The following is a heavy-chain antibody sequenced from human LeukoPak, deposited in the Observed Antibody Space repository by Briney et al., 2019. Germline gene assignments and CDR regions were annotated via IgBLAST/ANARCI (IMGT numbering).Heavy chain of an antibody. Sequence: SETLSLTCTVSGGSISSSSAYWGWIRQPPGKGLEWIGSTYYSKNTYHNPSLKSRVTISADTSKNQFSLTLGSVSATDTAVYYCVSPRGFSYGYFDYWGQGTLVTVSS. D-gene: IGHD5-18*01. J-gene: IGHJ4*02. V-gene: IGHV4-39*01. CDR2: TYYSKNT. CDR3: VSPRGFSYGYFDY. CDR1: GGSISSSSAY.